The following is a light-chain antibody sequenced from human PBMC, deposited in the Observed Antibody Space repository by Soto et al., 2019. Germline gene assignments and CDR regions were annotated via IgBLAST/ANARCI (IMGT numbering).Light chain of an antibody. Sequence: DIQMTQPPASLSASVGDRVTITCRASQSISSWLAWYQQEPGQAPKLLIYTASSLESGVPSRFSGSGSGTDFTLTISSLQPDDFATYYCQQYNSYPWTFGQGTKVDIK. CDR1: QSISSW. V-gene: IGKV1-5*03. CDR2: TAS. J-gene: IGKJ1*01. CDR3: QQYNSYPWT.